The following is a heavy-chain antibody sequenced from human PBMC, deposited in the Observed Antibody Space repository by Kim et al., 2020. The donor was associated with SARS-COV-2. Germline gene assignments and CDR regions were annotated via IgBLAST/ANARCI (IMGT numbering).Heavy chain of an antibody. CDR2: IYHSGST. Sequence: SETLSLTCAVSGGSISSSNWWSWVRQPPGKGLEWIGEIYHSGSTNYNPSLKSRVTISVDKSKNQFPLKLSSVTAADTAVYYCARLVATTSDYYYGMDVWGQGTTVTVSS. V-gene: IGHV4-4*02. CDR1: GGSISSSNW. J-gene: IGHJ6*02. D-gene: IGHD5-12*01. CDR3: ARLVATTSDYYYGMDV.